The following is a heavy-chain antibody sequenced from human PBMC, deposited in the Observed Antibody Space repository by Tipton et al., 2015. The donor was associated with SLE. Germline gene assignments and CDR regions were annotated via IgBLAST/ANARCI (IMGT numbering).Heavy chain of an antibody. Sequence: SLRLSCAASGFTFSSYGMHWVRQAPGKGLEWVAVIWYDGSNKYYADSVKGRFTISRDNAKNSLYLQMNSLRAEDTAVYYRARVGDGHAPDYWGQGTLVTVSS. CDR2: IWYDGSNK. CDR3: ARVGDGHAPDY. CDR1: GFTFSSYG. J-gene: IGHJ4*02. D-gene: IGHD5-24*01. V-gene: IGHV3-33*08.